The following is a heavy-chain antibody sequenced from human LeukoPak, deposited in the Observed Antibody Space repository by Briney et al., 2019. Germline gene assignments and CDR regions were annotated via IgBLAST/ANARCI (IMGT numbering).Heavy chain of an antibody. CDR1: GFTFSSYS. CDR2: ISSSSSVI. V-gene: IGHV3-21*01. CDR3: ARSGSSLYYYGLDV. Sequence: GGSLRLSCAPSGFTFSSYSMNCVRQAPGTGLEWVSSISSSSSVIYYADSVKGRFTISRDNAKNSLYLQLESLRAEDTAVYYCARSGSSLYYYGLDVWGQGTTVTVSS. D-gene: IGHD6-6*01. J-gene: IGHJ6*02.